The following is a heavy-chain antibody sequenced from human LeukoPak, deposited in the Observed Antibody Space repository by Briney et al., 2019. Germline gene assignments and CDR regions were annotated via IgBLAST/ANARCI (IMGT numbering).Heavy chain of an antibody. CDR2: ITSNGGST. CDR3: VKTYYYDSSGTYPGDAFDI. V-gene: IGHV3-64D*06. J-gene: IGHJ3*02. D-gene: IGHD3-22*01. Sequence: GGSLRLSCSASGFTFSSYAMHWVHQAPGKGLEYVSAITSNGGSTYYADSVKGRFTISRDNSKNTLYLQMSSLRVEDTAVYYCVKTYYYDSSGTYPGDAFDIWGQGTMVTVSS. CDR1: GFTFSSYA.